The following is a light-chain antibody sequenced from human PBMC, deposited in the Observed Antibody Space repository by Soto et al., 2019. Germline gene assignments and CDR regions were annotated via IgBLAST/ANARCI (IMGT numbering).Light chain of an antibody. CDR1: SSDVGNYNY. CDR2: DVS. V-gene: IGLV2-11*01. CDR3: CSYAGSYTWV. Sequence: QSALTQPRSVSGSPGQSVTISCTGTSSDVGNYNYVSWYQQHPGKAPKLMIYDVSKRPSGVPDHFSGSKSGNTASLTISGLQAEDEADYYCCSYAGSYTWVFGGGTKVTVL. J-gene: IGLJ3*02.